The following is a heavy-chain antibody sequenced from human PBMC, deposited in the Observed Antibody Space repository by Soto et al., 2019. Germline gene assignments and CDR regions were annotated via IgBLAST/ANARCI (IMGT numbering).Heavy chain of an antibody. Sequence: SETLSLTCTVSGGSISSYYWSWIRQPPGKGLEWIGYIYYSGSTNYNPSLKSRVTISVDTSKNQFSLKLSSVTAADTAVYYCARRRVSAATAIPGHYYYYYMDVWGKGTTVTVSS. J-gene: IGHJ6*03. D-gene: IGHD2-2*02. V-gene: IGHV4-59*01. CDR1: GGSISSYY. CDR2: IYYSGST. CDR3: ARRRVSAATAIPGHYYYYYMDV.